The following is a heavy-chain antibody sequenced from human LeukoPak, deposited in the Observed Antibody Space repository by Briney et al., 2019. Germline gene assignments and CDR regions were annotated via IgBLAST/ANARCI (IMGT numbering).Heavy chain of an antibody. V-gene: IGHV3-7*01. J-gene: IGHJ4*02. D-gene: IGHD6-13*01. Sequence: GGSLRLSCAASGFTFSNAWMSWVRQAPGKGLEWVANIKQDGSEKYYVDSVKGRFTISRDNAKNSLYLQMNSLRAEDTAVYYCARTVPGYSTSWDYFDYWGQGTLVTVSS. CDR3: ARTVPGYSTSWDYFDY. CDR1: GFTFSNAW. CDR2: IKQDGSEK.